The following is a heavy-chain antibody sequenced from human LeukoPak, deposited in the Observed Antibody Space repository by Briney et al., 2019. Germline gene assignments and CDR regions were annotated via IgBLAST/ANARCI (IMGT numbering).Heavy chain of an antibody. D-gene: IGHD4-17*01. CDR1: GGSFSGYY. CDR2: ITHSGST. CDR3: ARRLYYGDPSHWDFDL. V-gene: IGHV4-34*01. Sequence: SETLSLTCAIYGGSFSGYYWSWIRQPPGKGLEWIWEITHSGSTNYIPSLKSRVTISIDTSKNQFSLKLSSVTAADTAMYYCARRLYYGDPSHWDFDLWGRGTLLTVSS. J-gene: IGHJ2*01.